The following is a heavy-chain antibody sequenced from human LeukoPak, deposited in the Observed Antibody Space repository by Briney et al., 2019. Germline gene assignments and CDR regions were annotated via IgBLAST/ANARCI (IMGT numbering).Heavy chain of an antibody. V-gene: IGHV4-34*01. CDR3: ASRFYHENSGHHTNRNWFDP. Sequence: SETLSLTCAVYGGSFSGYYWSWIRQPPGKGLEWIGEINHSGSTNYIPSLKSRVTISVDTSKNQFSLKLNSVTAADTAVYYCASRFYHENSGHHTNRNWFDPWGQGTLVTVSS. CDR1: GGSFSGYY. J-gene: IGHJ5*02. CDR2: INHSGST. D-gene: IGHD3-22*01.